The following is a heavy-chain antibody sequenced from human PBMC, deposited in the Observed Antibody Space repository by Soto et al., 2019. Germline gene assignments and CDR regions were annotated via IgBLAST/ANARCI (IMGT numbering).Heavy chain of an antibody. V-gene: IGHV4-31*03. CDR3: ARGPDSNYYDSSGYWFDP. J-gene: IGHJ5*02. CDR2: IYYSGST. CDR1: GGSISSGGYY. Sequence: QVQLQESGPGLVKPSQTLSLTCTVSGGSISSGGYYWSWIRQHPGKGLKWIGYIYYSGSTYYNPSLKSRGTISVDPANNHFSQKLSSVTAADTAVYYCARGPDSNYYDSSGYWFDPWGQGTLVNLSS. D-gene: IGHD3-22*01.